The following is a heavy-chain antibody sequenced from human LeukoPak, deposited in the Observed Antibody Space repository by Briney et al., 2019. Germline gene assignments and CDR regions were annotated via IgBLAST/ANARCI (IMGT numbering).Heavy chain of an antibody. CDR1: GFAFDNFA. CDR2: ISASGGST. Sequence: GVSLRLSCAASGFAFDNFAMNWVRQAPGKGPEWVSGISASGGSTYYADSVKGRFTISRDNPKNTLYVQMNSLRPEDTAIYYCAKTLKYSSNAIDYWGQGTQVTVSS. J-gene: IGHJ4*02. D-gene: IGHD6-19*01. V-gene: IGHV3-23*01. CDR3: AKTLKYSSNAIDY.